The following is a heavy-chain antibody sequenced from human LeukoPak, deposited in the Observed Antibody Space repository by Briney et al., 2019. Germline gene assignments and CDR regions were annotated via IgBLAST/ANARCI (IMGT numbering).Heavy chain of an antibody. CDR2: ISGNGDST. Sequence: GGSLRLSCAASGFTFSSYRMHWVRQAPGKGLEYVSAISGNGDSTYYANSVKGRFTISRDNSKNTLYLQMGSLRGEDTAVYYCARGGNQQWLVDYWGQGTLVTVSS. D-gene: IGHD6-19*01. J-gene: IGHJ4*02. CDR3: ARGGNQQWLVDY. V-gene: IGHV3-64*01. CDR1: GFTFSSYR.